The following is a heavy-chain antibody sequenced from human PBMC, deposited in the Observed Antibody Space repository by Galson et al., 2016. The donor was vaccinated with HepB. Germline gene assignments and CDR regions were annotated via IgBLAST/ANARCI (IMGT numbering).Heavy chain of an antibody. V-gene: IGHV3-74*01. CDR1: GLNFNNYW. D-gene: IGHD2-15*01. CDR3: ARDPRFCTGGNCYALGY. CDR2: INRDGTDT. J-gene: IGHJ4*02. Sequence: SLRLSCAVSGLNFNNYWMHWVRQAPGKGLVWVFRINRDGTDTSYADSVKGRFTISRDNATNTLYLQMNSLTAEDTAVYYCARDPRFCTGGNCYALGYWGQGTLVTVSS.